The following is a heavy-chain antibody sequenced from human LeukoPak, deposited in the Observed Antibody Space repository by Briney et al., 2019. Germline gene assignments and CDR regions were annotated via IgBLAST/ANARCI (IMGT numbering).Heavy chain of an antibody. J-gene: IGHJ4*02. D-gene: IGHD1-26*01. V-gene: IGHV3-23*01. Sequence: GGSLRHYCAASGFTFSSYAMSWVRQAQGKGLEWVSGISGSGGSTYYADSVKGRFTISRDNSKNTVYLQMNSLRAEDTAVYYCAKEGELAYFDYWGQGTLVTVSS. CDR2: ISGSGGST. CDR3: AKEGELAYFDY. CDR1: GFTFSSYA.